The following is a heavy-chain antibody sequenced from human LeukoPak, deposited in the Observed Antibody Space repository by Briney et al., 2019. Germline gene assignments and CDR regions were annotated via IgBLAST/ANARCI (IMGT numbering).Heavy chain of an antibody. CDR1: SGSISSYY. CDR2: IYYSGST. V-gene: IGHV4-59*01. Sequence: SETLSLTCTVSSGSISSYYWSWIRQPPGKGLEWIGYIYYSGSTNYNPSLKSRVTISVDTSNNQFSLKLSSVTAADTAVYYCARDRRLWEIDYWGQGTLVTVSS. CDR3: ARDRRLWEIDY. D-gene: IGHD5-18*01. J-gene: IGHJ4*02.